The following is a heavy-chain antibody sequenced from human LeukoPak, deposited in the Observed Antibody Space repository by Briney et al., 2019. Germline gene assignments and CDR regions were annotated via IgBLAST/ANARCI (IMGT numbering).Heavy chain of an antibody. CDR3: AREAGCSSASCEIDF. D-gene: IGHD2-2*01. CDR1: GYTFTSYA. Sequence: ASVKVSCKPSGYTFTSYAISWVRQAPGQGLEWMGWISAYNGNTKYAQKLQGRVTMTADTSTSTAYMDLRSLRSDDTAVYYCAREAGCSSASCEIDFWGQGALVTVSS. J-gene: IGHJ4*02. V-gene: IGHV1-18*01. CDR2: ISAYNGNT.